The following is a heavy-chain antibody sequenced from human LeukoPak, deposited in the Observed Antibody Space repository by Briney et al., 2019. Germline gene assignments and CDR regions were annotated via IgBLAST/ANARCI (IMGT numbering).Heavy chain of an antibody. V-gene: IGHV3-23*01. Sequence: PGGPLRLSCAASGFTFSSYGMSWVRQAPGKGLEWVSAISGSGGSTYYADSVKGRFTISRDNSKNTLYLQMNSLRAEDTAVYYCAKVGVRWFGETDWGQGTLVTVSS. J-gene: IGHJ4*02. CDR2: ISGSGGST. D-gene: IGHD3-10*01. CDR3: AKVGVRWFGETD. CDR1: GFTFSSYG.